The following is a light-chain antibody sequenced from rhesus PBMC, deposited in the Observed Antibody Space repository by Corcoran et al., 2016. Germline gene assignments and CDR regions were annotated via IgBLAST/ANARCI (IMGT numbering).Light chain of an antibody. Sequence: DIQMTQSPSSLSASVGDRVTITCRASQDISRYLVWYQHKPGKAPKLLIYAASTLQSGVPSRFSGSGSGTDFTLTISSLQPEDFATYYCQQYSSSLFTFGPGTKLDIK. J-gene: IGKJ3*01. CDR2: AAS. CDR1: QDISRY. V-gene: IGKV1-25*02. CDR3: QQYSSSLFT.